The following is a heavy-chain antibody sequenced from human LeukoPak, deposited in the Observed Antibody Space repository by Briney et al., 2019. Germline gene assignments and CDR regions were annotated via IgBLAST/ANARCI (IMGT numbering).Heavy chain of an antibody. J-gene: IGHJ4*02. CDR3: ARVLKGRAPFDY. Sequence: SETLSLTCTVSGGSVSDYYWSWIRQSPGKGLEWIGYIYYTGSTSYNPSLRSRVTMSADTSKNQFSLKLSSVTAADTAVYYCARVLKGRAPFDYWGQGTLVTVSS. CDR2: IYYTGST. CDR1: GGSVSDYY. V-gene: IGHV4-59*08.